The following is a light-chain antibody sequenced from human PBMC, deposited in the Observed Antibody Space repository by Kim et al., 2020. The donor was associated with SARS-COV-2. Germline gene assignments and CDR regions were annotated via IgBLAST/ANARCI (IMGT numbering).Light chain of an antibody. CDR2: AAS. V-gene: IGKV1-33*01. CDR1: QDISNY. J-gene: IGKJ5*01. CDR3: QQYDNAPRT. Sequence: DIQMTQSPSPLSASVGDRVTITCQASQDISNYLNWYQQKPGRVPKLLIYAASTLETGVPSRFSGSGSGTDFTFTISSLQPEDIATYYCQQYDNAPRTFGRGTQLEIK.